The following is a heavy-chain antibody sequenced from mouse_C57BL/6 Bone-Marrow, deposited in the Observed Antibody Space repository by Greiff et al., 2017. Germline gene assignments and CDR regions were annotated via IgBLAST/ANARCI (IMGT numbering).Heavy chain of an antibody. CDR3: ARTITTVVAPYAMDY. D-gene: IGHD1-1*01. J-gene: IGHJ4*01. Sequence: EVMLVESGGGLVKPGGSLKLSCAASGFTFSDYGMHWVRQAPEKGLEWVAYISSGSSTISYADTVKGRFTISRYNAKNTLCLQMTRLRSEDTAMYYCARTITTVVAPYAMDYWGQGTSVTVSS. CDR2: ISSGSSTI. CDR1: GFTFSDYG. V-gene: IGHV5-17*01.